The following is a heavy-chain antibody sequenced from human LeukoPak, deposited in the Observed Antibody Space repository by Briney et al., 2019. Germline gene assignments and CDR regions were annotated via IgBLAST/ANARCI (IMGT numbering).Heavy chain of an antibody. CDR2: ISRDGENQ. J-gene: IGHJ4*02. Sequence: SLRLSCAAXGFTFSRYAMHWVRQAPGKGLEWVAVISRDGENQNYADSVKGRLTISRDNSKNTLFLQMNSLRADDTAVYYCARDPGYDSSGYWGYWGQGTLVTVSS. CDR1: GFTFSRYA. D-gene: IGHD3-22*01. V-gene: IGHV3-30*04. CDR3: ARDPGYDSSGYWGY.